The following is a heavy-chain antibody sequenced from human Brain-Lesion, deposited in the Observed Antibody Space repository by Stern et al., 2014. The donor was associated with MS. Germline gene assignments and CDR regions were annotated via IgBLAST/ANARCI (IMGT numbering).Heavy chain of an antibody. CDR2: VSGSGGST. CDR3: AKGVWGSYLNAFDM. J-gene: IGHJ3*02. D-gene: IGHD3-16*02. Sequence: EVQLVESEGGFVQPGGSLRLSCAASGFRFSSYAMSWVRQTPGKGLEWVSGVSGSGGSTYYADSVKGRFPISRDKSKNTLFLQMNSLRAEDTAVYYCAKGVWGSYLNAFDMWGQGTMVTVSS. CDR1: GFRFSSYA. V-gene: IGHV3-23*04.